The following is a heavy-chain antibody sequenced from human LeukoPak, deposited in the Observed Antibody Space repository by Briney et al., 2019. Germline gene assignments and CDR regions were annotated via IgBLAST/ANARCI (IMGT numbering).Heavy chain of an antibody. CDR1: GGSISSSTYY. CDR3: ARAVGSGWYKFDP. J-gene: IGHJ5*02. Sequence: SETLSLTCTASGGSISSSTYYWGWIRQPPGKGLEWIGSIYYSGNTFYNPSLKSRVTISVDTSKNQFSLKLSSVTAADTAVYYCARAVGSGWYKFDPWGQGTLVTVSS. V-gene: IGHV4-39*01. D-gene: IGHD6-19*01. CDR2: IYYSGNT.